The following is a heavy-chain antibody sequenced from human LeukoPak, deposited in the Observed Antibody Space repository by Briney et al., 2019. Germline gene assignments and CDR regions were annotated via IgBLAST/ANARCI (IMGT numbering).Heavy chain of an antibody. J-gene: IGHJ3*02. Sequence: SVKVSCKASGGTFSSYAISWVRQAPGQGLEWMGGIIPIFGTANYAQKFQGRVTITADESTSTAYMELSSLRSEDTAVYYCATDCSSTSCYILTDAFDIWGQGTMVTVSP. V-gene: IGHV1-69*13. D-gene: IGHD2-2*02. CDR2: IIPIFGTA. CDR3: ATDCSSTSCYILTDAFDI. CDR1: GGTFSSYA.